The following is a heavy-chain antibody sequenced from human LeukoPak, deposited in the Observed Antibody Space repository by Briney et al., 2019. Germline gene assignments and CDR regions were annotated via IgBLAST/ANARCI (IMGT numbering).Heavy chain of an antibody. V-gene: IGHV4-61*08. CDR3: ARGGPTRPYYYGSGYIYYYYGMDV. Sequence: PSETLSLTCTVSGGSISSGGYYWSWIRQHPGKGLEWIGYIYYSGSTNYNPSLKSRVTISVDTSKNQFSLKLSSVTAADTAVYYCARGGPTRPYYYGSGYIYYYYGMDVWGQGTTVTVSS. CDR2: IYYSGST. J-gene: IGHJ6*02. D-gene: IGHD3-10*01. CDR1: GGSISSGGYY.